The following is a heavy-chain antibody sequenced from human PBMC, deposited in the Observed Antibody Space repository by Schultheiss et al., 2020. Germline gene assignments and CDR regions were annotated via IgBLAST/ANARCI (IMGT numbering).Heavy chain of an antibody. V-gene: IGHV1-18*01. CDR1: GYTFTSYG. CDR2: INPNSGGT. J-gene: IGHJ4*02. CDR3: TTGYDFWSGYWYYFDY. D-gene: IGHD3-3*01. Sequence: ASVKVSCKASGYTFTSYGINWVRQATGQGLEWMGWINPNSGGTNYAQKLQGRVTMTTDTSTSTAYMELRSLRSDDTAVYYCTTGYDFWSGYWYYFDYWGQGTLVTVSS.